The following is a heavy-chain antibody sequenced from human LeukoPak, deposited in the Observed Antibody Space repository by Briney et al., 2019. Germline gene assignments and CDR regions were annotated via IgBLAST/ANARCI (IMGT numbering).Heavy chain of an antibody. CDR1: GFTFSSYA. CDR2: ISYDGSNK. J-gene: IGHJ4*02. D-gene: IGHD2-2*01. Sequence: PGRSLRLSCAASGFTFSSYAMHWVRQAPGKGLEWVAVISYDGSNKYYADSVNGRFTISGDNSKNTLYLQMNSLRAEDTAVYYCARDLGLVVVPAATCDYWGQGTLVTVSS. CDR3: ARDLGLVVVPAATCDY. V-gene: IGHV3-30*01.